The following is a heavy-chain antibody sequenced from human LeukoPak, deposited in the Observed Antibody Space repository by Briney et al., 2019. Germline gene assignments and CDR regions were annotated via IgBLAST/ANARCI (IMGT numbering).Heavy chain of an antibody. J-gene: IGHJ4*02. V-gene: IGHV3-30*02. CDR1: GFTFSSYG. CDR3: AKDDGYSSSSGLDY. Sequence: GGSLRLSCGVSGFTFSSYGMHWVRQAPGKGLEWVAFIRYDGSNKYYADSVKGRFTISRDNSKNTLYLQMNSLRAEDTAVYYCAKDDGYSSSSGLDYWGQGTLVTVSS. D-gene: IGHD6-6*01. CDR2: IRYDGSNK.